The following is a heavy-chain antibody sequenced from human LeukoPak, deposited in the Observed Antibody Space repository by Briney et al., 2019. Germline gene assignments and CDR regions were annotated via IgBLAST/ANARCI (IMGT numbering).Heavy chain of an antibody. J-gene: IGHJ4*02. CDR3: VLGGAGELYVDY. CDR2: IYWDDDK. Sequence: SGPTLVNPTQTLTLTCTFSGFPLSTSGVGVGWIRQPPGKALERLALIYWDDDKRYSPSLKSSLTITKDTSKNQVVLTMTNMDPVDTATYYCVLGGAGELYVDYWGQGTLVTVSS. D-gene: IGHD3-10*01. CDR1: GFPLSTSGVG. V-gene: IGHV2-5*02.